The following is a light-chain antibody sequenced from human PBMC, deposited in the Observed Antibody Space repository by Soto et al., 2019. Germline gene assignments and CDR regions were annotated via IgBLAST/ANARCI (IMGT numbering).Light chain of an antibody. Sequence: QPVLTQPASVSGSPGQSITISCSGNAVSYQLVSWYQQQPGKAPKLILYNVTRRPSGVSNRFSGFKSGTTVSLKITGLQAEDEADYYCCSFVGVTNDVFGNGTKVTVL. CDR3: CSFVGVTNDV. CDR2: NVT. V-gene: IGLV2-23*02. CDR1: GNAVSYQL. J-gene: IGLJ1*01.